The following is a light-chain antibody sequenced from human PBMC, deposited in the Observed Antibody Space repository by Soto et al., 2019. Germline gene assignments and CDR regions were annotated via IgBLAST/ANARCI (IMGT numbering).Light chain of an antibody. CDR3: QQYGRTPLT. Sequence: EIVLTQSPGTLSLSPGERASLSCRASQSVSRNYVAWYHYKPGQAPRLLIYDASTRATGIPDRFSGSGSGADFTLTISRLEPEDFGVYFCQQYGRTPLTFGGGSNVEIK. CDR2: DAS. CDR1: QSVSRNY. J-gene: IGKJ4*01. V-gene: IGKV3-20*01.